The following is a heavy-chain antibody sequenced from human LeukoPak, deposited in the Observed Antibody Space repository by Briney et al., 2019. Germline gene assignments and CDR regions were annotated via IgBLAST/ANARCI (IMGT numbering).Heavy chain of an antibody. J-gene: IGHJ4*02. CDR1: SGSISSYY. CDR3: ARGGYSNGFDY. V-gene: IGHV4-59*01. CDR2: IYYSGST. Sequence: SETLSLTCTVSSGSISSYYWSWIRQPPGKGLGWIGYIYYSGSTNYNPSLKSRVTISVDTSKNQFSLMLSSVTAADTAVYYCARGGYSNGFDYWGQGTLVTVSS. D-gene: IGHD5-18*01.